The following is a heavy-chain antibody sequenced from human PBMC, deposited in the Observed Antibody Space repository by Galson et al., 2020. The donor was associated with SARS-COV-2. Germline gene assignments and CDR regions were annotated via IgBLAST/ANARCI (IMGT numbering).Heavy chain of an antibody. CDR3: ARDWDYHDSSGYDY. V-gene: IGHV3-7*01. J-gene: IGHJ4*02. D-gene: IGHD3-22*01. CDR1: GFTFSSFW. CDR2: IKQDGSEK. Sequence: GGSMRLSCAASGFTFSSFWMSWVRQAPGKGLEWVANIKQDGSEKYYVDSVKGRFTISRDNAKNSLYLQMNSLRAEDTAVYYCARDWDYHDSSGYDYWGQGTLLTVSS.